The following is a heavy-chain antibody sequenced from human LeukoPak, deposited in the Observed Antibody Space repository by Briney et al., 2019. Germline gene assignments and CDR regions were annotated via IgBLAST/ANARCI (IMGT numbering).Heavy chain of an antibody. CDR1: GYTFTDYN. J-gene: IGHJ4*02. V-gene: IGHV1-46*01. Sequence: ASVKVSCKTSGYTFTDYNLHWVRQAPGQRLEWMGIIKPSGGDTSYAQTFQGRVFMTRDTSISTAYMELSRLRSDDTAVYYCARDESSGWGPYFDYWGQGTLVTVSS. D-gene: IGHD6-19*01. CDR3: ARDESSGWGPYFDY. CDR2: IKPSGGDT.